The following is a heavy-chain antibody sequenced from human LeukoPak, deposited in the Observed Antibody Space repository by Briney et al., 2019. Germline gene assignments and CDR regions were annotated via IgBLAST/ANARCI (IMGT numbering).Heavy chain of an antibody. Sequence: GSLRLSCAASGFTFSSYGMHWVRQAPGKGLEWVAFIPYDGSNKFYADSVKGRFTISRDNSKNTLYLQMNSLRAEDTAVYYCAKDGSRFYFDYWGQGTLVTVSS. CDR2: IPYDGSNK. V-gene: IGHV3-30*02. CDR1: GFTFSSYG. D-gene: IGHD3-10*01. J-gene: IGHJ4*02. CDR3: AKDGSRFYFDY.